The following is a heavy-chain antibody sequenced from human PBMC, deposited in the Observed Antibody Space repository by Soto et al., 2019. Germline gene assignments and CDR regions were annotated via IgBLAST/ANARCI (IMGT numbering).Heavy chain of an antibody. V-gene: IGHV1-18*01. CDR2: IIAYNGNT. J-gene: IGHJ3*02. CDR1: GYTFTSYG. D-gene: IGHD2-21*01. CDR3: AGDGIASFDI. Sequence: QVQLVQSGAEVKKPGASVKVSCKASGYTFTSYGISWVRQAPGQGLEWMGWIIAYNGNTNYAQKLQGRVTMTTDTTTTTASKEVRSRRSADATAYYCAGDGIASFDIWGQGTMVTVSS.